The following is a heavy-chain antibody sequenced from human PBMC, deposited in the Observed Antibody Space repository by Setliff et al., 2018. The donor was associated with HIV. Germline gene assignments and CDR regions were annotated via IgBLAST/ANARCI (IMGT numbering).Heavy chain of an antibody. Sequence: PSETLSLTCDVSGDSLRRHYWSWMRQPPGKRPQWVGYLYDSGPANYNPSLMGRVSMSLDTSKNQFSLRLTSVIPADTAVYYCARAVLTPGGPFDFWGQGTMVTVSS. D-gene: IGHD1-20*01. J-gene: IGHJ3*01. CDR2: LYDSGPA. CDR3: ARAVLTPGGPFDF. CDR1: GDSLRRHY. V-gene: IGHV4-59*11.